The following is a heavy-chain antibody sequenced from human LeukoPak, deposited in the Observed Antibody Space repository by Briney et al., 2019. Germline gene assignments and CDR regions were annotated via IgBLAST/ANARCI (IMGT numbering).Heavy chain of an antibody. CDR2: IKQDGSEK. V-gene: IGHV3-7*01. D-gene: IGHD3-16*02. J-gene: IGHJ5*02. CDR3: ARELLLNNWFDP. Sequence: AGGSLRLSCAASGFTFSSYWMSWVRQAPGKWLERVANIKQDGSEKYYVDSVKGRFTISRDNAKNSLYLQMNSLRAEDTAVYYCARELLLNNWFDPWGQGTLVTVSS. CDR1: GFTFSSYW.